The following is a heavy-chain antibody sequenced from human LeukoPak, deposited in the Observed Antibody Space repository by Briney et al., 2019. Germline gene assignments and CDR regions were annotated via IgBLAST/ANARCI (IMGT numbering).Heavy chain of an antibody. D-gene: IGHD3-22*01. CDR1: GFTFDDYG. J-gene: IGHJ4*02. CDR3: ARSHDSSGYYYDEGFDY. Sequence: GGSLRLSCAASGFTFDDYGMSWVRQAPGKGLEWVSGINWNGGSTGYADSVKGRFTISRDNAKNSLYLQMNSLRAEDTALYYCARSHDSSGYYYDEGFDYWGQGTLVTVSS. V-gene: IGHV3-20*04. CDR2: INWNGGST.